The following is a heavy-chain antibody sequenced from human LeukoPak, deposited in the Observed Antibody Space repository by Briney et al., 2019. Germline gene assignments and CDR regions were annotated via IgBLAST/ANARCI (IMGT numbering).Heavy chain of an antibody. V-gene: IGHV3-30*18. D-gene: IGHD4-17*01. J-gene: IGHJ3*02. Sequence: GGSLRLSCAASGFTFSSYGMHWVRQAPGKGLEWVAVISYDGSNKYYADSVKGRFTISRDNSKNTLYLQMNSLRAEDTAVYYCAKDGYGDYEGAFDIWGQGTMVTVSS. CDR2: ISYDGSNK. CDR3: AKDGYGDYEGAFDI. CDR1: GFTFSSYG.